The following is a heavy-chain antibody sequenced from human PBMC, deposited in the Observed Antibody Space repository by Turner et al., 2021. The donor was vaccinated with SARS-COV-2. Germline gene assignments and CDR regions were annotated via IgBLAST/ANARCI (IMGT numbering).Heavy chain of an antibody. CDR3: ATDLKGGRCP. CDR1: GFTVSSNY. D-gene: IGHD1-26*01. CDR2: IYSGGST. V-gene: IGHV3-66*02. J-gene: IGHJ5*02. Sequence: EVQLVESGGGFVQPGGSLRLSGAGSGFTVSSNYMRWVRQAQGKGLEWVSVIYSGGSTYYADSVKGRFTISRDNYKNSLDLQMNSLRAEDTAVYYCATDLKGGRCPWGQGTLVTVSS.